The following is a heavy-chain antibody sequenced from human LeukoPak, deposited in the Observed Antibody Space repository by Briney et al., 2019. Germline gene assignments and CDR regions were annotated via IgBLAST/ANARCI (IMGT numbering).Heavy chain of an antibody. Sequence: SVKVSCKSSGGTFSSYAISWERQAPGQGLEWMGEIIPIFGTANYAQKFQGRVTITTDESTSTAYMELSSLRSEDTAVYYCARVRVSSGWYFDYWGQGTLVTVSS. CDR2: IIPIFGTA. J-gene: IGHJ4*02. CDR3: ARVRVSSGWYFDY. CDR1: GGTFSSYA. V-gene: IGHV1-69*05. D-gene: IGHD6-19*01.